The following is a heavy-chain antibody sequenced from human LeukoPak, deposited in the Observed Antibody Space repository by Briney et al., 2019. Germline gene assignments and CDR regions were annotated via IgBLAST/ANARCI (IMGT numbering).Heavy chain of an antibody. CDR1: GFSFSSYE. CDR3: TRDRPSSGWNDY. J-gene: IGHJ4*02. CDR2: ISSSGSLI. D-gene: IGHD6-19*01. V-gene: IGHV3-48*03. Sequence: GGSLRLSCSASGFSFSSYEMNWVRQAPGKRLEWVSHISSSGSLIYYSDSVKGRFTISRNNAKNSLYLQMNSLRAEDTAVYYCTRDRPSSGWNDYWGQGTLVTVSS.